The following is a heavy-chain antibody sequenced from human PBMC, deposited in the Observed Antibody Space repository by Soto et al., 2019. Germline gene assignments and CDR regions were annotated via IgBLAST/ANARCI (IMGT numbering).Heavy chain of an antibody. CDR1: GGSFSGYY. V-gene: IGHV4-34*01. Sequence: ASETLSLTCAVYGGSFSGYYWSWIRQPPGKGLEWIGEINHSGSTNYNPSLKSRVTISVDTSKNQFSLKLSSVTAADTAVYYCARGSTDAESPAFDYWGQGTLVTVSS. CDR2: INHSGST. D-gene: IGHD2-2*01. J-gene: IGHJ4*02. CDR3: ARGSTDAESPAFDY.